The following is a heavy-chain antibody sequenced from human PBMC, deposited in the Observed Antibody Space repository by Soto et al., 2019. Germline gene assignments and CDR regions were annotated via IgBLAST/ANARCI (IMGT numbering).Heavy chain of an antibody. CDR2: INHSGST. CDR3: ARGQRWRRYYDSSGYWNWLDP. J-gene: IGHJ5*02. Sequence: SETLSVSCAVDDGSCIDYGWRWILKPPGKGLEWIGEINHSGSTNYNPSLKSRVTISVDTSKNQFSLKLSSVTAADTAVYYCARGQRWRRYYDSSGYWNWLDPWGKGTLVTVSS. D-gene: IGHD3-22*01. CDR1: DGSCIDYG. V-gene: IGHV4-34*01.